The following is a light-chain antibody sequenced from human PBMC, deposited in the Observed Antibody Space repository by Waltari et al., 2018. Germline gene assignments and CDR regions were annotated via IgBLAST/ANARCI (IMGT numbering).Light chain of an antibody. CDR2: AAS. Sequence: DIQMTQSPSSVSASVGDRVTITCRASPGISSSLALYQQKPGKAPKLLISAASNLRSGVPSRFSGSGSGTNFTLTISSLQPEDFATYFCQQATSFPITFGQGTRLEIK. CDR3: QQATSFPIT. CDR1: PGISSS. J-gene: IGKJ5*01. V-gene: IGKV1-12*01.